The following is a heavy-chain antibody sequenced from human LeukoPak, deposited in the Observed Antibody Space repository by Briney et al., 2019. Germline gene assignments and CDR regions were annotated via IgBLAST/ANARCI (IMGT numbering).Heavy chain of an antibody. D-gene: IGHD6-19*01. J-gene: IGHJ5*02. CDR3: ARGLSGWWDDWFDP. CDR2: IYYSGST. V-gene: IGHV4-39*01. Sequence: PSETLSLTCTVSGGSISSSSYYWGWIRQPPGKGLVWIGSIYYSGSTYYNPSLKSRVTISVDTSKNQFSLKLSSVTAADTAVYYCARGLSGWWDDWFDPWGQGTLVTVSS. CDR1: GGSISSSSYY.